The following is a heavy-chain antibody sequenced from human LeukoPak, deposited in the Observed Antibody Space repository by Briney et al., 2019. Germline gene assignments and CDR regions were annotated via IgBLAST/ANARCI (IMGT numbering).Heavy chain of an antibody. J-gene: IGHJ4*02. CDR2: ISGSGGNT. CDR3: GPSLGELSQSSLFDY. Sequence: GGSLRLSCTASGFTFSNYAMSWVRQAPGKGLEWFSDISGSGGNTYYADSVKGRFTLSRDNYKHTLYLQIDSLRVDDTAVYYCGPSLGELSQSSLFDYWGQGTLVSVSS. D-gene: IGHD3-16*02. V-gene: IGHV3-23*01. CDR1: GFTFSNYA.